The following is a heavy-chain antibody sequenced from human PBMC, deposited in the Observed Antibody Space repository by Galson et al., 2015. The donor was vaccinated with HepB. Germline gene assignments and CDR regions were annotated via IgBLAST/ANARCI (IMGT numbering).Heavy chain of an antibody. V-gene: IGHV6-1*01. Sequence: CAISGDSVSSNSAAWNWIRQSPSRGLEWLGRTFYRSRWYNDYAVSVKSRITINPDTSKNQFSLQLNSVTPEDTAVYYCARDSSYIVGATWAFDYWGQGTLVTVSS. CDR2: TFYRSRWYN. CDR1: GDSVSSNSAA. J-gene: IGHJ4*02. CDR3: ARDSSYIVGATWAFDY. D-gene: IGHD1-26*01.